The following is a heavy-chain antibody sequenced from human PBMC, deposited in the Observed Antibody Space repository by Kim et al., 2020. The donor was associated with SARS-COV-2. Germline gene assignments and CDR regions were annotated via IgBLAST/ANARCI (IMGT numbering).Heavy chain of an antibody. Sequence: GGSLRLSCAASGFTFSSYAMHWVRQAPGKGLEWVAVISYDGTNKYYADSVKGRFTISRDNSKSSLYLQMNSLRPEDTALYYCARGRDSGYSRPADAFDI. J-gene: IGHJ3*02. CDR1: GFTFSSYA. CDR3: ARGRDSGYSRPADAFDI. V-gene: IGHV3-30*04. CDR2: ISYDGTNK. D-gene: IGHD5-12*01.